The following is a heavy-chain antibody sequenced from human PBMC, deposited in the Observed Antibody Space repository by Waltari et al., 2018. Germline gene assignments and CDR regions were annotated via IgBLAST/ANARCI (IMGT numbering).Heavy chain of an antibody. CDR1: GGHTSRYY. Sequence: QVQLQESGPGLVKPSETLSLTCTVSGGHTSRYYGSWIRQPPGKGLEWIGYIYYSGSTNYNPSLQRRVTISVDTSKNQFSLKLSSVTAADTAVYYCASSIAAAGTFDYWGQGTLVTVSS. D-gene: IGHD6-13*01. J-gene: IGHJ4*02. CDR2: IYYSGST. CDR3: ASSIAAAGTFDY. V-gene: IGHV4-59*01.